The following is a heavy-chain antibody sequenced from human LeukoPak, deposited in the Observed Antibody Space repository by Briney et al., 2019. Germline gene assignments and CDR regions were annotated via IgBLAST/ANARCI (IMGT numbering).Heavy chain of an antibody. V-gene: IGHV4-39*01. CDR3: ARHGGSSFWF. D-gene: IGHD6-19*01. CDR2: IYYSGST. CDR1: GGSISSSSYY. J-gene: IGHJ4*02. Sequence: PSETLSLTCTVSGGSISSSSYYWGWIRQPPGKGLEWIGSIYYSGSTYYNPSLKSRVTISVDTSKNQFSLKLSSVTAADTAVYYCARHGGSSFWFWGQGTLVTVSS.